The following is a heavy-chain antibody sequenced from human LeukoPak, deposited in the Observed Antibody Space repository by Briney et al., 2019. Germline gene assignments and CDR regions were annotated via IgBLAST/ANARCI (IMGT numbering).Heavy chain of an antibody. Sequence: PGGSLRLSCAASGFTFSSYAMSWVRQAPGKGLEWVSAISGSGGSTYYADSVKGRFTISRDNSKNTLYLQMNSLRAEDTAVYYCARHSSSWTDFDYWGQGTLVTVSS. CDR1: GFTFSSYA. V-gene: IGHV3-23*01. J-gene: IGHJ4*02. D-gene: IGHD6-13*01. CDR3: ARHSSSWTDFDY. CDR2: ISGSGGST.